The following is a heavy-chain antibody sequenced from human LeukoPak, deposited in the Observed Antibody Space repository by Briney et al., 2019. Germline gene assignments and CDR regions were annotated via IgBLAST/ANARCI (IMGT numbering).Heavy chain of an antibody. V-gene: IGHV3-30*03. CDR3: ARGSKLLWFGELLD. Sequence: PGGSLRLSCAASGFTFSSYGMHWVRQAPGKGLEWVAVISYDGSNKYYADSVKGRFTISRDNSKNTLYLQMNSLRAEDTAVYYCARGSKLLWFGELLDWGQGTLVTVSS. CDR1: GFTFSSYG. CDR2: ISYDGSNK. D-gene: IGHD3-10*01. J-gene: IGHJ4*02.